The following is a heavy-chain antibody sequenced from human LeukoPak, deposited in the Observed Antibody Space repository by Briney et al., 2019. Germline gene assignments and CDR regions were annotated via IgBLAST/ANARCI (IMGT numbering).Heavy chain of an antibody. CDR3: AKLGFLTGSFDS. D-gene: IGHD3-9*01. CDR2: LSHSGGSA. CDR1: GFGFSTYA. J-gene: IGHJ4*02. Sequence: GGSLRLSCAGSGFGFSTYALSWVRQAPGKGLEWVSSLSHSGGSAYYTDSVKGRFTISRDNSKNTLYLHMNSLRVGDTAVYFCAKLGFLTGSFDSWGQGTLVSVSS. V-gene: IGHV3-23*01.